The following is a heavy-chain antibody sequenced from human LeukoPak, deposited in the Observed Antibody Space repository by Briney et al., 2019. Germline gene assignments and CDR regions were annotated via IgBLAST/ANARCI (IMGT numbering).Heavy chain of an antibody. CDR2: IYYSGST. J-gene: IGHJ4*02. Sequence: SETLSLTCTVSGGSISSYYWSWIRQPPGKGLEWIGYIYYSGSTYYNPSLKSRVTISVDTSKNQFSLKLSSVTAADTAVYYCARSGIAAYATDYWGQGTLVTVSS. V-gene: IGHV4-59*12. D-gene: IGHD6-13*01. CDR1: GGSISSYY. CDR3: ARSGIAAYATDY.